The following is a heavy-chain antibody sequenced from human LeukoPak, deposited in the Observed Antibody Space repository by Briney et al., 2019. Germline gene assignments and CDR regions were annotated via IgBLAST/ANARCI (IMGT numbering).Heavy chain of an antibody. D-gene: IGHD2-15*01. Sequence: SETLSLTCTVSGGSISSYYWSWIRRPPGKGLEWIGYIYYSGSTNYNPSLKSRVTMSVDTSKNRFSLKLSSVTAADTAVYYSARDLVVVAATHYYYYGMNVWGQGTTVTVSS. V-gene: IGHV4-59*01. CDR2: IYYSGST. J-gene: IGHJ6*02. CDR1: GGSISSYY. CDR3: ARDLVVVAATHYYYYGMNV.